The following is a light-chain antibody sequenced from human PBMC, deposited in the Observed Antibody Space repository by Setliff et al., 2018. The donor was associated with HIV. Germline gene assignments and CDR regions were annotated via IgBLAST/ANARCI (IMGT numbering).Light chain of an antibody. CDR2: EVS. J-gene: IGLJ1*01. CDR1: SSDVGNYKL. Sequence: QSVLTQPASVSGSPGQSITISCTGTSSDVGNYKLVSWYQQHPGKAPKLMIYEVSKRPSGVSNRFSGSKSGNTASLTISGLQAEDEADYFCCSYAGSSTVFGARTKSPS. CDR3: CSYAGSSTV. V-gene: IGLV2-23*02.